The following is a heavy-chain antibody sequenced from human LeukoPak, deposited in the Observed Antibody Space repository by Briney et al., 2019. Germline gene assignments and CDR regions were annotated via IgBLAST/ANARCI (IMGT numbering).Heavy chain of an antibody. CDR3: ARDIQVDFWFDY. Sequence: ASVKVSCKASGYTFTCYYMHWVRQAPGQGLEWMGWINPNSGGTNYAQKFQGRVTMTRDTSISTAYMELSRLRSDDTAVYYCARDIQVDFWFDYWGQGTLVTVSS. CDR2: INPNSGGT. J-gene: IGHJ4*02. V-gene: IGHV1-2*02. CDR1: GYTFTCYY. D-gene: IGHD3-3*01.